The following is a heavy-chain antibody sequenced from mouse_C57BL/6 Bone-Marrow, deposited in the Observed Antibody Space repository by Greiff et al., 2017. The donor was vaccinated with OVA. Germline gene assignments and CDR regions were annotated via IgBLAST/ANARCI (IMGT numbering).Heavy chain of an antibody. CDR2: ISDGGSYT. CDR3: ARDYDYDWFAY. V-gene: IGHV5-4*01. D-gene: IGHD2-4*01. Sequence: VQLKESGGGLVKPGGSLKLSCAASGFTFSSYAMSWVRQTPEKRLEWVATISDGGSYTYYPDNVKGRFTISRDNAKNNLYLQMSHLKSEDTAMYYCARDYDYDWFAYWGQGTLVTVSA. J-gene: IGHJ3*01. CDR1: GFTFSSYA.